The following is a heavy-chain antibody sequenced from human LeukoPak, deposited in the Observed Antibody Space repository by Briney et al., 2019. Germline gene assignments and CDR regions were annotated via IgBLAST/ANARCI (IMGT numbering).Heavy chain of an antibody. CDR3: ARDPIAVAGTPC. J-gene: IGHJ1*01. V-gene: IGHV1-69*13. Sequence: GASVKVSCKASGYTFTSYGISWVRQTPGQGIEWMGGIIPIFGTANYAQKFQGRVTITADESTSTAYMELSSLRSEDTAVYYCARDPIAVAGTPCWGQGTLVTVSS. D-gene: IGHD6-19*01. CDR1: GYTFTSYG. CDR2: IIPIFGTA.